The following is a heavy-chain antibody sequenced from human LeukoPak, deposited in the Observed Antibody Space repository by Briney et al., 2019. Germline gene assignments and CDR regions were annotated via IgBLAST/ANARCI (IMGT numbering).Heavy chain of an antibody. J-gene: IGHJ5*02. D-gene: IGHD3-22*01. CDR2: INWNGGST. CDR3: AKIPRSVASGYLNWFDP. CDR1: GFTFDDYG. Sequence: PGGSLRLSCAASGFTFDDYGMSWVRQAPGKGLEWVSGINWNGGSTGYADSVKGRFTISRDNSKNTLYLQMNSLRAEDTAVYYCAKIPRSVASGYLNWFDPWGQGTLVTVSS. V-gene: IGHV3-20*04.